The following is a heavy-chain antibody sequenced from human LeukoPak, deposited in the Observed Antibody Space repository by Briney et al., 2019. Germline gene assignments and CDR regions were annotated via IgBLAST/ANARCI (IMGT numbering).Heavy chain of an antibody. CDR2: INHSGST. Sequence: SETLSLTCAVYGGSFSGYYWSWIRQPPGEGLEWIGEINHSGSTNYNPSLKSRVTISVDTSKNQFSLKLSSVTAADTAVYYCARGTVAAAGTYYFDYWGQGTLVTVSS. CDR1: GGSFSGYY. V-gene: IGHV4-34*01. D-gene: IGHD6-13*01. J-gene: IGHJ4*02. CDR3: ARGTVAAAGTYYFDY.